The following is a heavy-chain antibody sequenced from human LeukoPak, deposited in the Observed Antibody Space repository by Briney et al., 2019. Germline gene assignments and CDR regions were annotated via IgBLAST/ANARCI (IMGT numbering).Heavy chain of an antibody. V-gene: IGHV3-23*01. Sequence: PGGSPRLSCAASGFTFSAHAMAWVRQAPGKGLEWVSGIGGLGGSTYYAGSVKGRFTISRDNSENTLYLEMNSLRADDTAVYYCARDPGVVAFHYFDFWGQGALVTVSS. CDR1: GFTFSAHA. J-gene: IGHJ4*02. CDR2: IGGLGGST. CDR3: ARDPGVVAFHYFDF. D-gene: IGHD3-3*01.